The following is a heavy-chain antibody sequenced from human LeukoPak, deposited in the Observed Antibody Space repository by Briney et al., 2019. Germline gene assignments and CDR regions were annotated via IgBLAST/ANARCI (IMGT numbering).Heavy chain of an antibody. Sequence: GGSLRLSCAASGFTFSSYGMHWVRQAPGKGLEWVAFIRYDGSNKYYADSVKGRFTISRDNSKNTLYLQMNSLRAEDTAVYYCAKDLEDCSSTSCYWNYYYMDVWGKGTTVTVSS. J-gene: IGHJ6*03. CDR2: IRYDGSNK. V-gene: IGHV3-30*02. D-gene: IGHD2-2*01. CDR3: AKDLEDCSSTSCYWNYYYMDV. CDR1: GFTFSSYG.